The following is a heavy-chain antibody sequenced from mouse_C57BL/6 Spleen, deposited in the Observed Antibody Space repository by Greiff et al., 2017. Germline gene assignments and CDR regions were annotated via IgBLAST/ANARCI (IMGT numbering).Heavy chain of an antibody. D-gene: IGHD1-1*01. V-gene: IGHV7-3*01. Sequence: EVKLMESGGGLVQPGGSLSLSCAASGFTFTDYYMSWVRQPPGKALEWLGFIRNKANGYTTEYSASVKGRFTISRDNSQSILYLQMNALRAEDSATYYCARYYDYYGSSYPYAMDYWGQGTSVTVSS. CDR1: GFTFTDYY. CDR3: ARYYDYYGSSYPYAMDY. CDR2: IRNKANGYTT. J-gene: IGHJ4*01.